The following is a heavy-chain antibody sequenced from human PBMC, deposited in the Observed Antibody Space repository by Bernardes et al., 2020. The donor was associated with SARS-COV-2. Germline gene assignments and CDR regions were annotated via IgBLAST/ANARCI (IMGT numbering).Heavy chain of an antibody. Sequence: GGSLRLSCVGSGFAFNDYWMHWVRQAPGEGLVWVSRIKGDGSTTVYADSVKCRFTISRDNSKSTSYLQMNSLRVEDTAVYYCARDVYSYGFDYWGQGTLVTVSS. CDR1: GFAFNDYW. V-gene: IGHV3-74*01. CDR2: IKGDGSTT. CDR3: ARDVYSYGFDY. J-gene: IGHJ4*02. D-gene: IGHD5-18*01.